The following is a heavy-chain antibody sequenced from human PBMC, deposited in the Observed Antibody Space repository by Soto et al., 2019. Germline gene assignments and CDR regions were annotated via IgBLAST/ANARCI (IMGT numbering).Heavy chain of an antibody. V-gene: IGHV4-31*03. D-gene: IGHD2-2*01. CDR3: ARGRSSSSPYPVGY. CDR2: IYYSGST. Sequence: QVQLQESGPGLVKPSQTLSLTCTVSGGSISSGGYYWSWIRQHPGKGLEWIGYIYYSGSTYYNPSLKCRVTISVDTSKNQLSLKLSSVTAADTAVYYCARGRSSSSPYPVGYWGQGTLVTVSS. J-gene: IGHJ4*02. CDR1: GGSISSGGYY.